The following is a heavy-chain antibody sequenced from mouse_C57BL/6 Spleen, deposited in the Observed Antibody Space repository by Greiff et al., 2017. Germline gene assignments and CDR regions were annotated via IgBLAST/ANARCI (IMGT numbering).Heavy chain of an antibody. CDR1: GYTFTSYW. J-gene: IGHJ2*01. CDR3: ATGSIIDY. CDR2: IDPSDSYP. D-gene: IGHD2-10*02. V-gene: IGHV1-50*01. Sequence: QVQLQQPGAELVKPGASVKLSCKASGYTFTSYWMPWVKQRPGQGLEWIGEIDPSDSYPNYNQKFKGKATLTVDPSSSTAYMQLSSLTSEDSAVYYCATGSIIDYWGQGTTLTVSS.